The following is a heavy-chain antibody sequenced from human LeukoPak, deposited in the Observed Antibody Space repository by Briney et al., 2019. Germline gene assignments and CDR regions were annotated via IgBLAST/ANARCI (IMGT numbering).Heavy chain of an antibody. V-gene: IGHV3-11*01. D-gene: IGHD2-15*01. J-gene: IGHJ5*02. Sequence: SGGSMRLSCAASGFTFSDVYMSWIRPAPGKGPEWVSYIGPSGSDIRYADSVEGRFTTSRDNAKNSLYLQMNSLRAEDTAVYYCARTPRMPATWGQGTLVTVSS. CDR1: GFTFSDVY. CDR2: IGPSGSDI. CDR3: ARTPRMPAT.